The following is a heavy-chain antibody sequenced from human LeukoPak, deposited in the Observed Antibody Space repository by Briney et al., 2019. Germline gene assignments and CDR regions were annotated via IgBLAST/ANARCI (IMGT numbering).Heavy chain of an antibody. V-gene: IGHV1-2*02. J-gene: IGHJ6*03. CDR2: INPNSGGT. Sequence: ASVKVSCKASGYTFTSYYMHWVRQAPGQGLEWMGWINPNSGGTDYAQKFQGRVTMTRDTSISTAYMELSRLRSDDTAVYYCARGPMVRGADRGGYYYYYMDVWGKGTTVTISS. D-gene: IGHD3-10*01. CDR3: ARGPMVRGADRGGYYYYYMDV. CDR1: GYTFTSYY.